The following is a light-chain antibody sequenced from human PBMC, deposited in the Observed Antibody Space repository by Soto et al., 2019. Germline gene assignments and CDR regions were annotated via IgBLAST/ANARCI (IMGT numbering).Light chain of an antibody. CDR1: QSVGTY. CDR2: DAS. Sequence: EIVLTQSPATLSLSPGERATLSCRASQSVGTYLAWYQQKPGQAPRLLIYDASNRATGVPARFSGSGSGTDFTLTLSSLEPEDFAVYYCQQRPNWLFGGGTKVEIK. V-gene: IGKV3-11*01. CDR3: QQRPNWL. J-gene: IGKJ4*01.